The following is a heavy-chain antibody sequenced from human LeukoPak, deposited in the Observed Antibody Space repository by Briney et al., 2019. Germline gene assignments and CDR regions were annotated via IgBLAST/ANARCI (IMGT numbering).Heavy chain of an antibody. Sequence: GASVKVSCKASGYTFTGYYMHWVRQAPGQGLEWMGWINLNSGGTKYIQKFQGRVTMARDTSTSTAYMELSSLRSDDTAVDYCASDNDTRHEHWGQGTLVTVSS. CDR1: GYTFTGYY. J-gene: IGHJ1*01. CDR2: INLNSGGT. CDR3: ASDNDTRHEH. V-gene: IGHV1-2*02. D-gene: IGHD3-22*01.